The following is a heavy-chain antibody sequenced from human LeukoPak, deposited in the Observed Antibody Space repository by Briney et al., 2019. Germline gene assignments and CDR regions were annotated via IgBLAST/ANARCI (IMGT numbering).Heavy chain of an antibody. D-gene: IGHD1-26*01. CDR2: ISGSGGST. Sequence: GGSLRLSCAASGFTFSSYAMSWVRQAPGKGLEWVSAISGSGGSTYYADSVKGRFTISRDNSKNTLYLQMNGLRAEDTAVYYCAKYLGRWELLDYWGQGTLVTVSS. CDR3: AKYLGRWELLDY. V-gene: IGHV3-23*01. CDR1: GFTFSSYA. J-gene: IGHJ4*02.